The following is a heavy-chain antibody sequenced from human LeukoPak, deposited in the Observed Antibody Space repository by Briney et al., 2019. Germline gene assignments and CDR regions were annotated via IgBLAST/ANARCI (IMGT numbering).Heavy chain of an antibody. CDR2: ITTSSTYM. V-gene: IGHV3-21*01. CDR3: ARHRYYFDY. CDR1: GFAFNSYS. Sequence: PGGSLRLSCAASGFAFNSYSMNWVRQAPGKGLEWVASITTSSTYMHYADSVKGRFTISRDNAKNSLYLQMNSLRADDTAVYFWARHRYYFDYWGQGTLVTVSS. J-gene: IGHJ4*02.